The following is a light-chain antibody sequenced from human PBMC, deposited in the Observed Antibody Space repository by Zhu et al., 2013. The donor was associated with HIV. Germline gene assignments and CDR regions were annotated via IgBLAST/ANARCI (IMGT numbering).Light chain of an antibody. CDR2: GSN. CDR1: RSNIGAGHD. V-gene: IGLV1-40*01. Sequence: QSVLTQPPSVSGAPGQRVTISCTGSRSNIGAGHDVHWYQHLPGTAPKLLIYGSNNRPSGVSDRFSGSKSGKTASLTISGLQAEDEADYYCCSYAGDSTYVFGTGTTVTVL. J-gene: IGLJ1*01. CDR3: CSYAGDSTYV.